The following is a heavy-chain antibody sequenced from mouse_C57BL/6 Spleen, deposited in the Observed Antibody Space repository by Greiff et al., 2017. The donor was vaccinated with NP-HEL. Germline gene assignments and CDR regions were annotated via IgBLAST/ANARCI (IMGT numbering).Heavy chain of an antibody. D-gene: IGHD1-2*01. CDR2: ISSGSSTI. CDR1: GFTFSDYG. J-gene: IGHJ4*01. Sequence: EVKLVESGGGLVKPGGSLKLSCAASGFTFSDYGMHWVRQAPEKGLEWVAYISSGSSTIYYADTVKGRFTISRDNAKNTLFLQMTSLRSEDTAMYYCASGYSRYYYAMDYWGQGTSVTVSS. V-gene: IGHV5-17*01. CDR3: ASGYSRYYYAMDY.